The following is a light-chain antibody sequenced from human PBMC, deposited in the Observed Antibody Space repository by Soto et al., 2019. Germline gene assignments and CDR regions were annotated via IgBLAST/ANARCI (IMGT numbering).Light chain of an antibody. J-gene: IGLJ1*01. CDR2: GNT. Sequence: QSVLTQPPSVSGAPGQRVTISCTGSSSNFGTTFDVQWYQQLPGTAPKLLIYGNTNRPSGVPDRFSASKSGTSASLAITGLQADDEADYSCQSSDRSLSRVFGTGTKLTVL. V-gene: IGLV1-40*01. CDR1: SSNFGTTFD. CDR3: QSSDRSLSRV.